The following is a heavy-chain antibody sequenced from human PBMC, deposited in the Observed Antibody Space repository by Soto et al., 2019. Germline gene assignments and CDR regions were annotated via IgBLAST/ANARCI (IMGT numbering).Heavy chain of an antibody. CDR3: ARAGVATIYPGNNWFDP. D-gene: IGHD5-12*01. CDR2: IYYSGST. J-gene: IGHJ5*02. Sequence: QVQLQESGPGLVKPSQTLSLTCTVSGGSISSGDYYWSWIRQPPGKGLEWIGYIYYSGSTYYNPSLKSRVTIPVDTSKNQSSLNLSSVTAADPAMYYCARAGVATIYPGNNWFDPWGQGTLVTVSS. V-gene: IGHV4-30-4*01. CDR1: GGSISSGDYY.